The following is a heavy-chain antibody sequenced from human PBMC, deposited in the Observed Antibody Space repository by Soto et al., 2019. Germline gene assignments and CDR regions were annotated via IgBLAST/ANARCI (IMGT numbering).Heavy chain of an antibody. CDR1: GSTISGGRYS. CDR3: ARGGADIVIGGRYFDY. CDR2: IYYIGST. V-gene: IGHV4-30-2*01. D-gene: IGHD2-2*01. Sequence: THSLTSTFSGSTISGGRYSWGWIRQPPGKGLEWIGYIYYIGSTNYNPSLKSRVTMSVDRSKNQFSLRLSSVTAADTAVYYCARGGADIVIGGRYFDYWGQGTLVTVSS. J-gene: IGHJ4*02.